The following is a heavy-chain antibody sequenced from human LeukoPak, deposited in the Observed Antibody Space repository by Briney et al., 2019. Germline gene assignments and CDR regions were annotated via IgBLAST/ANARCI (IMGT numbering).Heavy chain of an antibody. CDR1: GYTFTDYY. CDR2: INPKSGGP. V-gene: IGHV1-2*06. Sequence: ASVKVSCKASGYTFTDYYIHWVRQAPGQGPEWMGRINPKSGGPDYAQNFQGRVTITRDMSTSTAYMDLSSLRSEDTAVYYCAAKNYYYDSSGYYHWGQGTLVTVSS. D-gene: IGHD3-22*01. J-gene: IGHJ5*02. CDR3: AAKNYYYDSSGYYH.